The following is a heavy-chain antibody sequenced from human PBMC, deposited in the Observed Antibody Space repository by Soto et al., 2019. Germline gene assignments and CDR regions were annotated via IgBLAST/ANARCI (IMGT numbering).Heavy chain of an antibody. CDR3: AKDTTYYDFWSGSWYYYGMDV. V-gene: IGHV3-43*01. CDR1: GFTFDDYT. Sequence: GGSLRLSCAASGFTFDDYTMHWVRQAPGKGMEWVSLISWDGGSTYYADSVKGRFTISRDNSKNSLYLQMNSLRTEDTALYYCAKDTTYYDFWSGSWYYYGMDVWGQGTTVTVS. D-gene: IGHD3-3*01. J-gene: IGHJ6*02. CDR2: ISWDGGST.